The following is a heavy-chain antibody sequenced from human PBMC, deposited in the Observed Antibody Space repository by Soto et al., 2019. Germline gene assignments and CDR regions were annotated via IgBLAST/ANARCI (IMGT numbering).Heavy chain of an antibody. J-gene: IGHJ4*02. Sequence: GGSLRLSCVASGFSFSDYWMSWVRQAPGKGPEWVANIKFDGSEKQYVDSVRGRFSISRDNFRNSLFLQTNSLRAGDTAIYYCVKDGGYCSSATCYSPRNHYFDSWGQGTLVTVSS. CDR3: VKDGGYCSSATCYSPRNHYFDS. D-gene: IGHD2-2*01. V-gene: IGHV3-7*03. CDR1: GFSFSDYW. CDR2: IKFDGSEK.